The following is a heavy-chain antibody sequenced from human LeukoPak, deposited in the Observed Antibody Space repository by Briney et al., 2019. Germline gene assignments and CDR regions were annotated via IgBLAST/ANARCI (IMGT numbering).Heavy chain of an antibody. CDR1: GFTFSSYA. CDR2: ISGSGGST. Sequence: SGGSLRLSCAASGFTFSSYAMSWVRQAPGKGLEWVSAISGSGGSTYYADSVKGRFTISRDNSKNTLYLQMNSLRVEDTAVYYCAKDSSGAYNWFDPWGQGTLVTVSS. D-gene: IGHD6-19*01. V-gene: IGHV3-23*01. CDR3: AKDSSGAYNWFDP. J-gene: IGHJ5*02.